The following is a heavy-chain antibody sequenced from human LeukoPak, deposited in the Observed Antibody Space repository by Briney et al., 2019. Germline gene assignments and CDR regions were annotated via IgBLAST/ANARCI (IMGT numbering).Heavy chain of an antibody. J-gene: IGHJ5*02. CDR2: SNPNNGGA. CDR1: RYTFTGHY. Sequence: ASVRVSCKASRYTFTGHYVHWVRQAPGQGLEWMGRSNPNNGGADYAQNFQGRVTITSDTSSSTVYMELPRLRSDDTDVYYCAREVGYSTSWYGRFDPWGQGTLVTVSS. D-gene: IGHD2-2*01. CDR3: AREVGYSTSWYGRFDP. V-gene: IGHV1-2*05.